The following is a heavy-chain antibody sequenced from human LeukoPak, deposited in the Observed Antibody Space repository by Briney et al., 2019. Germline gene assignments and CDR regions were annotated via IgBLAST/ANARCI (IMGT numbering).Heavy chain of an antibody. CDR1: GFTFSSYG. D-gene: IGHD6-19*01. Sequence: GGSLRLSCAASGFTFSSYGMHWVRQAPGKGLEWVAVIWYDGSNKYYADSVKGRFTISRDNSKNTLYLQMNSLRAEDTAVYYCAKTEQWLVLNSPDYWGQGTLVTVSS. CDR2: IWYDGSNK. V-gene: IGHV3-33*06. J-gene: IGHJ4*02. CDR3: AKTEQWLVLNSPDY.